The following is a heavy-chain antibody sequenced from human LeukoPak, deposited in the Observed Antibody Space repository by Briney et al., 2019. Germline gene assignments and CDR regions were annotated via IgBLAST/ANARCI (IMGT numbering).Heavy chain of an antibody. D-gene: IGHD3-10*01. CDR1: GGSISSGDYY. CDR3: ARSPYGSGSIDY. V-gene: IGHV4-30-4*01. J-gene: IGHJ4*02. CDR2: IYYSGST. Sequence: SETLSLTCTVSGGSISSGDYYWRWIRQPPGKGLEWIGYIYYSGSTYYNPSLKSRVTISVDTSKNQFSLKLSSVTAADTAVYYCARSPYGSGSIDYWGQGTLVTVSS.